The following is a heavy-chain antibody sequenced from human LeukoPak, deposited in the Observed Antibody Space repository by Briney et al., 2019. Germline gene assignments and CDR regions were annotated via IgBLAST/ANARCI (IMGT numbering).Heavy chain of an antibody. D-gene: IGHD4-17*01. CDR2: INTNTGNP. CDR1: GYTFTSYA. J-gene: IGHJ5*02. CDR3: AREGVSTVTTYWFDP. Sequence: ASVKVSCKASGYTFTSYAMNWVRQAPGQGLEWMGWINTNTGNPMYAQGFTGRFVFSLDTSVSTAYLQISSLKAEDTAVYYCAREGVSTVTTYWFDPWGQGTLVTVSS. V-gene: IGHV7-4-1*02.